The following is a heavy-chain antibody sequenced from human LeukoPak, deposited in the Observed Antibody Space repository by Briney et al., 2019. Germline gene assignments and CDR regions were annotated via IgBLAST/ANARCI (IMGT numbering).Heavy chain of an antibody. V-gene: IGHV3-48*03. D-gene: IGHD2-21*02. J-gene: IGHJ5*02. Sequence: GGSLRLSCAASGFTFSSYEMNWVRQAPGKGLEWVSYISSSRSTIYYADSVKGRFTISRDNAKNSLYLQMNSLRAEDTAVYYCARDLRMVTAPRVSYNWFDPWGQGTLVTVSS. CDR2: ISSSRSTI. CDR3: ARDLRMVTAPRVSYNWFDP. CDR1: GFTFSSYE.